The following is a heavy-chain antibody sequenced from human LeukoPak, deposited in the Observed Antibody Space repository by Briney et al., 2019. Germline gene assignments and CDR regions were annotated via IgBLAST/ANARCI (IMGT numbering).Heavy chain of an antibody. Sequence: GASVKVSCEASGFTLTDYGISWVRQAPGQGLEWMGWISAKNGNTNYVQKFQGRVTMTTDTSMTTAYMELRSLRYDDTAVYYCATTKSAMVTCFDPWGQGTLVTVSS. CDR2: ISAKNGNT. J-gene: IGHJ5*02. V-gene: IGHV1-18*01. CDR3: ATTKSAMVTCFDP. CDR1: GFTLTDYG. D-gene: IGHD5-18*01.